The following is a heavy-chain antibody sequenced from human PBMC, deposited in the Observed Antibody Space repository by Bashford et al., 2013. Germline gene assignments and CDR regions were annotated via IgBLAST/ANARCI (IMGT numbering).Heavy chain of an antibody. CDR1: GGSIRSYF. J-gene: IGHJ2*01. D-gene: IGHD4-17*01. Sequence: SETLSLTCSVSGGSIRSYFWSWIRQPPGKGLEWIAYVHDSGTTKYNPSLNSRVTISTDTSKNQFSLKLSSVTAADTAVYYXARWSEMTTVTTACLXFDLVGPGTWSTVSX. V-gene: IGHV4-59*08. CDR2: VHDSGTT. CDR3: ARWSEMTTVTTACLXFDL.